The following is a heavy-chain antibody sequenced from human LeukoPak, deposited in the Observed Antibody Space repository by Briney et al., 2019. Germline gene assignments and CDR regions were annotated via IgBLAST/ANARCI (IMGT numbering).Heavy chain of an antibody. J-gene: IGHJ4*02. CDR3: ASGLVLGGIVITYYLES. D-gene: IGHD2-8*01. CDR1: ADIFSNSA. Sequence: SVKVSCKTSADIFSNSAINWLRQAPGEGLEWMGRIVPLFGSITSAQKIEARVTFSADKTRNIVYMELNSLTSDDTAVYYCASGLVLGGIVITYYLESWGQGSLVTVSS. V-gene: IGHV1-69*06. CDR2: IVPLFGSI.